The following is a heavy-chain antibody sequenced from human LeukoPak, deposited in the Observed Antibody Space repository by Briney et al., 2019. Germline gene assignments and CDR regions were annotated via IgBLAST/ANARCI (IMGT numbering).Heavy chain of an antibody. CDR3: ATVQGYFDY. CDR1: GGSISSYY. V-gene: IGHV4-59*08. J-gene: IGHJ4*02. CDR2: IYYSGST. Sequence: SETLFLTCTVSGGSISSYYWSWIRQPPGKGLEWIGYIYYSGSTNYNPSLKSRVTISVDTSKNQFSLKLSSVTAADTAVYYCATVQGYFDYWGQGTLVTVSS.